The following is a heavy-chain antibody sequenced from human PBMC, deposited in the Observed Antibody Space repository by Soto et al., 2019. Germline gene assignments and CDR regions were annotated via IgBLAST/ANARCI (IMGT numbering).Heavy chain of an antibody. CDR2: IWYDGSNK. V-gene: IGHV3-33*01. J-gene: IGHJ5*02. Sequence: QVQLVESGGGVVQPGRSLRLSCAASGFTFSSYGMHWVRQAPGKGLEWVAVIWYDGSNKYYADYVKGRFTISRDNSKNTLYLQMNSLGAEDTAVYYWARDGGCRDGYTVGCNWFDPWCQGTLVTVSS. CDR1: GFTFSSYG. D-gene: IGHD5-12*01. CDR3: ARDGGCRDGYTVGCNWFDP.